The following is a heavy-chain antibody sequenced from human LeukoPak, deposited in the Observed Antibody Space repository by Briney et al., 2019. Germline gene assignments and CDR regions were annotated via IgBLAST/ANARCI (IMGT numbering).Heavy chain of an antibody. D-gene: IGHD3-22*01. CDR2: ISAYNGNT. V-gene: IGHV1-18*01. CDR3: ARDAHSSYYYDSSGYSNN. Sequence: ASAKVSCTASGYTFTSYGISWVRQAPGQGLEWMGWISAYNGNTNYAQKLQGRVTMTTDTSTSTAYMELRSLRSDDTAVYYCARDAHSSYYYDSSGYSNNWGQGTLVTVSS. CDR1: GYTFTSYG. J-gene: IGHJ4*02.